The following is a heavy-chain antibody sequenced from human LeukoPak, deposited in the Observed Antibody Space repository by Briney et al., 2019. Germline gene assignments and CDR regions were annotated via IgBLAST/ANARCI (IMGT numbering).Heavy chain of an antibody. D-gene: IGHD3-10*01. CDR2: MNPNSGNT. CDR1: GYTFTSYD. CDR3: ARGKSKYYYGSGSYYGY. V-gene: IGHV1-8*01. Sequence: ASVKVSCKASGYTFTSYDINWVRQATGQGLEWMGWMNPNSGNTGYAQKFQGRVTMTRNTSISTAYMELSSLRSEDTAVYYCARGKSKYYYGSGSYYGYWGQGTLVTVSS. J-gene: IGHJ4*02.